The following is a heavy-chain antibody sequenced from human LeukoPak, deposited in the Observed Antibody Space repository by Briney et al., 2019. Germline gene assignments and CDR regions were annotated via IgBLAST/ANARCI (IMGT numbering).Heavy chain of an antibody. CDR2: IEYSGST. J-gene: IGHJ6*02. V-gene: IGHV4-31*03. CDR3: ARGNRRFGEKGGMDV. CDR1: GGSVRNGGYY. Sequence: PSETLSLTCTVSGGSVRNGGYYWTWIRQHPGNGLEWIAYIEYSGSTYYNPSLKSRVTLSVDTSKNQFSLKLSSVTAADTAVYYCARGNRRFGEKGGMDVWGQGTTVTVSS. D-gene: IGHD3-10*01.